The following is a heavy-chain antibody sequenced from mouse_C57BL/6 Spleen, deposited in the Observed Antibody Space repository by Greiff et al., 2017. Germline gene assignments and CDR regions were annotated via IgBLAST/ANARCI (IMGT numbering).Heavy chain of an antibody. Sequence: EVQLVESEGGLVQPGSSMKLSCTASGFTFSDYYMAWVRQVPEKGLEWVANINYDGSSTYYLDSLKSRFIISRDNAKNILYLQMSSLKSEDTATYYCAREGGYYYGSRRYFDVWGTGTTVTVSS. CDR1: GFTFSDYY. V-gene: IGHV5-16*01. CDR2: INYDGSST. J-gene: IGHJ1*03. D-gene: IGHD1-1*01. CDR3: AREGGYYYGSRRYFDV.